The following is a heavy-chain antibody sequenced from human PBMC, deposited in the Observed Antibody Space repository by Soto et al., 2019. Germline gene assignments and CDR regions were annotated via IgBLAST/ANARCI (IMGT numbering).Heavy chain of an antibody. D-gene: IGHD5-12*01. CDR1: GGSISSSNW. CDR3: ARDGYSGDDGIMRIVAFDI. CDR2: IYHSGST. Sequence: QVQLQESGPGLVKPSGTLSLTCAVSGGSISSSNWWSWVRQPPGKGLEWIGEIYHSGSTNYNPSLKSRVTISVDKSKNQVSLELSSGTDADTVVYYCARDGYSGDDGIMRIVAFDIWGQGTMVTGSS. J-gene: IGHJ3*02. V-gene: IGHV4-4*02.